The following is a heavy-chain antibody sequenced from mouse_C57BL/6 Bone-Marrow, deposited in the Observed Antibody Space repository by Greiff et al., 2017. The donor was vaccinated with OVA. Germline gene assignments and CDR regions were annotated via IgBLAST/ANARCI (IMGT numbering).Heavy chain of an antibody. Sequence: VQLQQSGPGLVAPSQSLSITCTVSGFSSTSYGVDWVRQSPGKGLEWLGVIWGVGSTNYNSALKSGLSISKDNSKSQVFLKMNSLQTDDTAMYYCAVIMDAMDYWGQGTSVTVSS. J-gene: IGHJ4*01. CDR2: IWGVGST. D-gene: IGHD2-4*01. CDR3: AVIMDAMDY. CDR1: GFSSTSYG. V-gene: IGHV2-6*01.